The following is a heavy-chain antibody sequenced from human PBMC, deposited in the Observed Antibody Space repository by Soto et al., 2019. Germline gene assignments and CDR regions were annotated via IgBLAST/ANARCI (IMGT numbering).Heavy chain of an antibody. J-gene: IGHJ4*02. CDR1: GDTFSSYA. CDR3: AESGSGSLAYFDY. D-gene: IGHD3-10*01. CDR2: IIPIFGTA. Sequence: SVKVSCKASGDTFSSYAISWVRQAPGQGLEWMGGIIPIFGTANYAQKFQGRVTITADESTSTAYMELSSPRSEDTAVYYCAESGSGSLAYFDYWGQGTLVNVSS. V-gene: IGHV1-69*13.